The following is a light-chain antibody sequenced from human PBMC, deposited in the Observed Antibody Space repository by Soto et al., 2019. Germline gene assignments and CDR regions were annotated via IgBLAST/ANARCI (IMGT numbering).Light chain of an antibody. V-gene: IGKV1-8*01. CDR3: HQYYSYLHT. J-gene: IGKJ1*01. CDR1: QGISSY. Sequence: AIRMTQSPSSLSASTGDRVTITCRAGQGISSYLAWYQQEPGKAPKLLIYAASTLQSGVPSRFSGSGSVTDFTLTISGLQSDDFATYYCHQYYSYLHTFGQGTKVDIK. CDR2: AAS.